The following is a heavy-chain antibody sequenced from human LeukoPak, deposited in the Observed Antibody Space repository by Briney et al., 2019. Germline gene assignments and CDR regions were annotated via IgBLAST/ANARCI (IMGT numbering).Heavy chain of an antibody. CDR2: INGNGGNT. J-gene: IGHJ4*02. D-gene: IGHD3-10*01. V-gene: IGHV3-23*01. Sequence: GGSLRLSCAASGFTFSNYAMNWVRQAPGKGLKWVSAINGNGGNTYYAASVKGRFTISRDNSKNTLYLQMNSLRAEDTAVYYCAKGPLVQFDYWGQGTLVTVSS. CDR3: AKGPLVQFDY. CDR1: GFTFSNYA.